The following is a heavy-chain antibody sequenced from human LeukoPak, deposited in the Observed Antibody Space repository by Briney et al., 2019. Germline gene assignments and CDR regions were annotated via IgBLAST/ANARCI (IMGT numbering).Heavy chain of an antibody. V-gene: IGHV4-59*10. CDR2: IYTSGST. CDR3: ASTSIFGVVTSDY. CDR1: GGSFSGYY. Sequence: SETLSLTCAVYGGSFSGYYWSWIRQPAGKGLEWIGRIYTSGSTNYNPSLKSRVTISVDTSKNQFSLKLSSVTAADMAVYYCASTSIFGVVTSDYWGQGTLVTVSS. D-gene: IGHD3-3*01. J-gene: IGHJ4*02.